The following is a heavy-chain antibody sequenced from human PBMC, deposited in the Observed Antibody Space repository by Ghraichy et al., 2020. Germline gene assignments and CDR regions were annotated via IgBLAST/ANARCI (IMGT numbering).Heavy chain of an antibody. V-gene: IGHV2-5*01. CDR1: GFSLDTGAVG. CDR3: VYRPRYSDNQNFDY. D-gene: IGHD5-12*01. Sequence: SGPTLVKPTQTLTLTCALSGFSLDTGAVGVGWIRQPPGKALEWLTLIYWNDDKRYSPSLKSRLTITKDTSKNQVVLTMTHMDPVDTATFYCVYRPRYSDNQNFDYWGQGILVTVSS. J-gene: IGHJ4*02. CDR2: IYWNDDK.